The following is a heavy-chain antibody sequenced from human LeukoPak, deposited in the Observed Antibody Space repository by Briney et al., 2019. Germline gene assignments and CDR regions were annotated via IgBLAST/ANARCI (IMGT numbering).Heavy chain of an antibody. CDR1: GYTFTSYY. J-gene: IGHJ3*02. D-gene: IGHD5-12*01. CDR3: ASNSGYDRVLWI. V-gene: IGHV1-46*01. CDR2: INPSGGST. Sequence: ASVKVSCKASGYTFTSYYMHWVRQAPGQGLEWMGIINPSGGSTSYAQKFQGRVNMTRDMSRRTVYMEQSRLRSEDTAVYYCASNSGYDRVLWIWGQGTMVTVSS.